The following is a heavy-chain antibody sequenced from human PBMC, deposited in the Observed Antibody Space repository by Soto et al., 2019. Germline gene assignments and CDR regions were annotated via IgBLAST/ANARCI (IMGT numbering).Heavy chain of an antibody. D-gene: IGHD5-12*01. V-gene: IGHV4-61*08. CDR2: IFSSGTT. J-gene: IGHJ4*02. Sequence: QVQLQESGPGLVKPSETLSLTCTVSGGSVSSGGYYWSWIRQPPGKGLEWIGYIFSSGTTSYNPSLQSRVTLSVDTSDNHFSLKLISVTAADTAVYYCDRYGDGYNYWGQGTLVTVSS. CDR3: DRYGDGYNY. CDR1: GGSVSSGGYY.